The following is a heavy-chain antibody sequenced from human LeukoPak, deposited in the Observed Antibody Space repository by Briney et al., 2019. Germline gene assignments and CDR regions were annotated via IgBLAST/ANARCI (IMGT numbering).Heavy chain of an antibody. D-gene: IGHD6-6*01. Sequence: GGSLRLSCAASGFTVSSNYMSWVRQAPGKGLEWVSVIYSGGSTYYADSVKGRFTISRDNSKNTLYLQMNSLRAEDTAVYYCAKDLGQLVSLYYFDYWGQGTLVTVSS. V-gene: IGHV3-53*01. CDR3: AKDLGQLVSLYYFDY. J-gene: IGHJ4*02. CDR1: GFTVSSNY. CDR2: IYSGGST.